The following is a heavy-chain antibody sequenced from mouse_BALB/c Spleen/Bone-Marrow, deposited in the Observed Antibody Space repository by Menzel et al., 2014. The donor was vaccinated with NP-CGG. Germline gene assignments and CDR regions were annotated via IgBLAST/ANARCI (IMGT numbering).Heavy chain of an antibody. CDR2: IYPGDGDT. V-gene: IGHV1-80*01. D-gene: IGHD1-2*01. CDR3: TRSTTTFDY. Sequence: VKLMESGAELVRPGSSVKISCKASGYAFSAYWMNWVKQRPGQGLEWIGQIYPGDGDTNYNGKFKGKATLTADKSSSTAYMQLRSLTSEDSAVYFCTRSTTTFDYWGQGTTLTVSS. CDR1: GYAFSAYW. J-gene: IGHJ2*01.